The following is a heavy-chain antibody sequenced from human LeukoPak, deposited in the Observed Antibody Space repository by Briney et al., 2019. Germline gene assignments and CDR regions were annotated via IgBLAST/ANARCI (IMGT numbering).Heavy chain of an antibody. Sequence: SETLSLTCTVSGGSITTYYWSWIRQPPGKGLEWIGYIYYSGTTNYNPSLKSRVTISVDTSKNQFSLKLSSVTAADTAVYYCARGVLVYYYGMDVWGQGTTVTVSS. V-gene: IGHV4-59*08. J-gene: IGHJ6*02. CDR2: IYYSGTT. CDR3: ARGVLVYYYGMDV. CDR1: GGSITTYY. D-gene: IGHD3-10*01.